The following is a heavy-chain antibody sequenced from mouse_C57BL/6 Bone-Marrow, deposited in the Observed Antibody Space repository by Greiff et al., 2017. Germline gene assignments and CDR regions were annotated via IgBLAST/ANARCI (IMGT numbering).Heavy chain of an antibody. J-gene: IGHJ2*01. CDR3: ARAITAVVFAY. CDR1: GYTFTDYY. Sequence: EVQLQQSGPVLVKPGASVKMSCKASGYTFTDYYMNWVKQSHGKSLEWIGVINPYNGGTSYNQKFKGKATLTVDKSSSTAYMELNSLTSEDSAVYYCARAITAVVFAYWGQGTTLTVSS. CDR2: INPYNGGT. D-gene: IGHD1-1*01. V-gene: IGHV1-19*01.